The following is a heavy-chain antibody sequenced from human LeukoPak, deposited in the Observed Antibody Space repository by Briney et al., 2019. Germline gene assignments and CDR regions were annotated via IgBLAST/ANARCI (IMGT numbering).Heavy chain of an antibody. Sequence: SVKVSCKASGFTFTSSAMQWVRQARGQRLEWIGWIVVGSGNTNYAQKFQERVTITRDMSTSTVYMELSSLRSEDTAVYYCARDPASGSYYPPFDYWGQGTLVTVAS. D-gene: IGHD1-26*01. J-gene: IGHJ4*02. CDR2: IVVGSGNT. V-gene: IGHV1-58*02. CDR3: ARDPASGSYYPPFDY. CDR1: GFTFTSSA.